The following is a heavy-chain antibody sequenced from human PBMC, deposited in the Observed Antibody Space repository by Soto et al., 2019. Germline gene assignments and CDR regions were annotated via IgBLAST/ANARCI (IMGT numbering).Heavy chain of an antibody. Sequence: TVSGGSISSDGNYWSWIRQHPGKGLEWIGYIYYSGSTNYNPSLKSRVTISVDTSKNQFSLKLNSVTAADTAVYYCARARMVRGIIYYYGMDVWGQGTTVTVSS. D-gene: IGHD3-10*01. J-gene: IGHJ6*02. CDR1: GGSISSDGNY. CDR2: IYYSGST. V-gene: IGHV4-31*03. CDR3: ARARMVRGIIYYYGMDV.